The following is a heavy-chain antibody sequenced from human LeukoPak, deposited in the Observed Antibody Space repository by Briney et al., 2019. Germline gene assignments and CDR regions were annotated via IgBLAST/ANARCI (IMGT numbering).Heavy chain of an antibody. CDR3: ANKAIVTGGLAY. V-gene: IGHV3-23*01. D-gene: IGHD4-11*01. CDR1: GFTFSSYT. CDR2: ISGSGGST. Sequence: GGSLRLSCAASGFTFSSYTMSWVRQAPGKGLEWVSIISGSGGSTYYADSVKGRFTISRDNPKNTLYLLMNSLRAEDTAVYYCANKAIVTGGLAYWGQGTLVTVSS. J-gene: IGHJ4*02.